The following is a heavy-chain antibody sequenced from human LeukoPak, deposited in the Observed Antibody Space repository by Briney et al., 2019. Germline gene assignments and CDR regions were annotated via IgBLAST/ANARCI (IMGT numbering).Heavy chain of an antibody. CDR2: IYYSGST. V-gene: IGHV4-30-4*02. J-gene: IGHJ4*02. Sequence: PSETLSLTCTVSGGSISSGDYYWSWIRQPPGKGLEWIGYIYYSGSTYYNPSLKSRVTISVDTSKNQFSLKLSSVTAADTAVYYCARVSPYLVGATFWTPFDYWGQGTLVTVSS. CDR1: GGSISSGDYY. CDR3: ARVSPYLVGATFWTPFDY. D-gene: IGHD1-26*01.